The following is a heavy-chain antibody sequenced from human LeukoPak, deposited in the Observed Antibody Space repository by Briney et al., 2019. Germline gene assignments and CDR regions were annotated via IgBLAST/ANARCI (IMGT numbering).Heavy chain of an antibody. J-gene: IGHJ1*01. CDR3: ARALYYDSSGYYSSSYYYFQH. D-gene: IGHD3-22*01. CDR1: GYTFTSYY. CDR2: INPNSGGT. V-gene: IGHV1-2*02. Sequence: EASVKVSCKASGYTFTSYYLHWVRQALGQGLEWVGWINPNSGGTNYAQKFQGRVTMTRDTSIRTAYMELSRLRSDDTAEYYCARALYYDSSGYYSSSYYYFQHWGQGTLVTVSS.